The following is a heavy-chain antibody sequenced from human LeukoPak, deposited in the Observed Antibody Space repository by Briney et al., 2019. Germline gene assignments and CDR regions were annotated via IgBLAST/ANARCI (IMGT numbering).Heavy chain of an antibody. Sequence: ASVKVSCKASGYTFTSYAMHWVRQAPGQRLEWMGWINAGNGNTKYSQKFQGRVTITRDTSASTAYMELSSLRSEDTAVYYCARRRCSSTSCSSAPLDYWAQGTLVTVSS. CDR2: INAGNGNT. CDR3: ARRRCSSTSCSSAPLDY. CDR1: GYTFTSYA. J-gene: IGHJ4*02. D-gene: IGHD2-2*01. V-gene: IGHV1-3*01.